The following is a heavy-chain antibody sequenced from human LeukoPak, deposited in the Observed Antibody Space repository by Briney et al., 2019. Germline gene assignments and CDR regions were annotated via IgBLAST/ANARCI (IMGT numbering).Heavy chain of an antibody. D-gene: IGHD5-18*01. Sequence: ASVKVSCKASGYTFTSYDINWVRQATGQGLEWMGWMNPNSGNTGYAQKFQGRVTITADESTSTAYMELSSLRSEDTAVYYCARDYGYSYGQFDYWGQGTLVTVSS. CDR2: MNPNSGNT. V-gene: IGHV1-8*01. CDR3: ARDYGYSYGQFDY. J-gene: IGHJ4*02. CDR1: GYTFTSYD.